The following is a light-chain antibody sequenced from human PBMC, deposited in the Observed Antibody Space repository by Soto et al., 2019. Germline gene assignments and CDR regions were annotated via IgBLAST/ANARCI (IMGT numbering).Light chain of an antibody. Sequence: DIVMTQSPATLSVSPGERATLSCKASQSISSNLGWYQQKPGQAPRLLIYGASTRATGIPARFSGSGSGTEFTLTISSLQSEDFAVYYCQQYNKGPVTFGQGTKVDIK. CDR2: GAS. V-gene: IGKV3-15*01. CDR3: QQYNKGPVT. J-gene: IGKJ1*01. CDR1: QSISSN.